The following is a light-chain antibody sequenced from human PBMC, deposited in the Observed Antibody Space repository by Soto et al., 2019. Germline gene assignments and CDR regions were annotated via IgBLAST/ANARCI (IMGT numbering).Light chain of an antibody. CDR3: QQYNSWPET. Sequence: ELVMPQSPGTLSVSPGERATLFCRASQRVSSSLAWYQQKPGQAPRLFIYDASTRATGSPARFSGSGSGTEFTLTISSLQSEDFAVYYCQQYNSWPETFGQGTKVDIK. CDR2: DAS. J-gene: IGKJ1*01. CDR1: QRVSSS. V-gene: IGKV3-15*01.